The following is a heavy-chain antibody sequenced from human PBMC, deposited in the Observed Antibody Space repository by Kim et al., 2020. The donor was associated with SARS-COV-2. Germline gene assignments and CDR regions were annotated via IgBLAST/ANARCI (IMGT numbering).Heavy chain of an antibody. D-gene: IGHD3-10*01. V-gene: IGHV3-30*18. CDR1: GFNFSNFG. J-gene: IGHJ6*02. Sequence: GGSLRLSCAASGFNFSNFGMHWVRQAPGKGLEWLTVMSYHGKTQYYADSVKGRFTISRDNSENTLYLQMNSLRTEDTAVYYCAKGITVVLGVYFYYGMDVWGQGTTVIVSS. CDR3: AKGITVVLGVYFYYGMDV. CDR2: MSYHGKTQ.